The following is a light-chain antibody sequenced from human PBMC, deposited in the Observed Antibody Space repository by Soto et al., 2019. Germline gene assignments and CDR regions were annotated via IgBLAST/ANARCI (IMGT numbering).Light chain of an antibody. J-gene: IGKJ5*01. CDR2: GAS. CDR1: ESVSTN. CDR3: QQRSNWPIT. Sequence: EVEMTQSPATLSLAPGERVTLSCRASESVSTNLAWYQQKAGQAPRLLIYGASTRATGIPARFSGSGSGTEFTLTISSLQSEDFAVYYCQQRSNWPITFGQGTRLEIK. V-gene: IGKV3-15*01.